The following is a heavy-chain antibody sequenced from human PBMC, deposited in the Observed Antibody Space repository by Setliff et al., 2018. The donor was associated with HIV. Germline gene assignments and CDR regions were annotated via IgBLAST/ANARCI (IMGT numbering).Heavy chain of an antibody. D-gene: IGHD3-10*01. J-gene: IGHJ6*02. Sequence: SETLSLTCSVSGGSISSNNYYWGWIRQPPGKGLEWIGKINHSGSTNYNPSLKSRVTISVDTSKNQFSLKVKSVTAAETAVYYCARSMKGTYHYGMDVWGQGTTVTVSS. V-gene: IGHV4-39*07. CDR2: INHSGST. CDR1: GGSISSNNYY. CDR3: ARSMKGTYHYGMDV.